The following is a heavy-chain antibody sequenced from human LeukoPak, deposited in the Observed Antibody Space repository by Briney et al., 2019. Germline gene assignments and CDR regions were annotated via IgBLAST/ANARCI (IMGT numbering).Heavy chain of an antibody. J-gene: IGHJ3*02. Sequence: ASVKVSCKASGYTFTSYDINWVRQATGQGLEWMGWMNPNSGNTGYAQKFQGRVTMTRNTSISIAYMELSSLRSEDTAVYYCARGLYYYYSRGLVPNDAFDNWGQGTMVTVSS. CDR1: GYTFTSYD. CDR2: MNPNSGNT. CDR3: ARGLYYYYSRGLVPNDAFDN. D-gene: IGHD3-22*01. V-gene: IGHV1-8*01.